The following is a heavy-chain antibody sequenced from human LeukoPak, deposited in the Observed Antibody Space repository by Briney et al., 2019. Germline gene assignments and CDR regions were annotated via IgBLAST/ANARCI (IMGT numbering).Heavy chain of an antibody. J-gene: IGHJ4*02. Sequence: ASVKVSCKASGYTFNSFFIHWVRRAPGQGLEWMDWINPNSGGVNYAQTFQGRIALTRDTSATTVYMELTSLTSDDTAVYYCARGGVYSSSSADYWGLGTLVTVSS. CDR1: GYTFNSFF. V-gene: IGHV1-2*02. CDR2: INPNSGGV. D-gene: IGHD6-6*01. CDR3: ARGGVYSSSSADY.